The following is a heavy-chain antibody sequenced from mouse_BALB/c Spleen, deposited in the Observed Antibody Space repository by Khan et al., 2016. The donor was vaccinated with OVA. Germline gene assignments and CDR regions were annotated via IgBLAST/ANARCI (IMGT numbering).Heavy chain of an antibody. CDR2: ISYSGNT. V-gene: IGHV3-8*02. CDR1: GDSITSGY. J-gene: IGHJ3*01. CDR3: GGELRGFAY. Sequence: EVQLQESGPGLVKPSQTLSLTCSVTGDSITSGYWHWIRKFPGNKLDYMGYISYSGNTYYNPSLKSRISITRDTSKYQYDRHLNSVQTEDTSTCYWGGELRGFAYWGQGTLVTVSA. D-gene: IGHD1-1*01.